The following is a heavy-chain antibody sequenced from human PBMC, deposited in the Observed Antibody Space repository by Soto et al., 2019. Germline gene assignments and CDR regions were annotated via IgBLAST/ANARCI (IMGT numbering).Heavy chain of an antibody. V-gene: IGHV4-31*03. CDR3: ARDSNDYGDFCYYYGMDV. Sequence: SETLSLTCTVSGGSISSGGYYWSWIRQHPGKGLEWIGYIYYSGSTYYNPSLKSRVTISVDTSKNQFSLKLSSVTAADTAVYYCARDSNDYGDFCYYYGMDVWGQGTTVTVS. CDR2: IYYSGST. J-gene: IGHJ6*02. D-gene: IGHD4-17*01. CDR1: GGSISSGGYY.